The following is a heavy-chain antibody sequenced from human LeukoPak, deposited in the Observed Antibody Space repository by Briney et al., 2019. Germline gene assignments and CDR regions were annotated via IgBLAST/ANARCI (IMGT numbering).Heavy chain of an antibody. D-gene: IGHD1-26*01. Sequence: TLSLTCTVSGGSISSGSYYWSWIRQPAGKGLEWIGRIYTSGSTNYNPSLKSRATISVDTSKNQFSLKLSSVTAADTAVYYCARSKWELPYDYWGQGTLVTVSS. CDR1: GGSISSGSYY. J-gene: IGHJ4*02. CDR2: IYTSGST. CDR3: ARSKWELPYDY. V-gene: IGHV4-61*02.